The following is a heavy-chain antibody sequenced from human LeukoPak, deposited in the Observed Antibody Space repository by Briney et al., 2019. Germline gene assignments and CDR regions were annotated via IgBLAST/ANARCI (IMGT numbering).Heavy chain of an antibody. Sequence: PGGSLRLSCAASGFTFSSYAMHWVRQAPGKGLEWVAVISYDGSNKYYADSVKGRFTISRDNSKNTLYLQMNSLRAEDTAVYYCAKAAGRSNYRFYYYYYGMDVWGQGTTVTVSS. CDR2: ISYDGSNK. CDR1: GFTFSSYA. CDR3: AKAAGRSNYRFYYYYYGMDV. V-gene: IGHV3-30*04. J-gene: IGHJ6*02. D-gene: IGHD4-11*01.